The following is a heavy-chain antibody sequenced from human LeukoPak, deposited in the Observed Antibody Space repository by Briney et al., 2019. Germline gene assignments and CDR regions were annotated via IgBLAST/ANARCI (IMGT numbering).Heavy chain of an antibody. CDR2: IIPIFGTA. CDR3: ASSPLRYFDWLLSYYFDY. Sequence: SVKVSCKDSGGTFSSYAISWVRQAPGQGLEWMGGIIPIFGTANYAQKFQGRVTITADESTSTAYMELSSLRSEDTAVYYCASSPLRYFDWLLSYYFDYWGQGTLVTVSS. CDR1: GGTFSSYA. V-gene: IGHV1-69*01. D-gene: IGHD3-9*01. J-gene: IGHJ4*02.